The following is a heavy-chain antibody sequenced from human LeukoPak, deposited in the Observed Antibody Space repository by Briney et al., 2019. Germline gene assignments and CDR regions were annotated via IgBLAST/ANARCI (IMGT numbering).Heavy chain of an antibody. J-gene: IGHJ4*02. D-gene: IGHD3-10*01. Sequence: SETLSVTCAVYGGSFSGYYWSWIRQPPGKGLEWIGEINHSGSTNYNPSLKSRATISVDTSKKQFSLKLTSVTAADTAVYYCASVFRGSYTIDYWGQGDLVTVSS. CDR2: INHSGST. V-gene: IGHV4-34*01. CDR3: ASVFRGSYTIDY. CDR1: GGSFSGYY.